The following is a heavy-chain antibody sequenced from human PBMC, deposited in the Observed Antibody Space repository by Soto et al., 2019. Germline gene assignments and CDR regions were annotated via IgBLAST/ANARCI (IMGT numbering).Heavy chain of an antibody. D-gene: IGHD3-3*01. CDR2: ISAYNGNT. CDR1: GYTFTSYG. J-gene: IGHJ4*02. CDR3: ARGLSYDFWSGYATRYYFDY. V-gene: IGHV1-18*01. Sequence: QVQLVQSGAEVKKPGASVKVSCKASGYTFTSYGISWVRQAPGQGLEWMGWISAYNGNTNCAQKLQGRVTMTTDTSTSTANMELRSLRSDDTAVYYCARGLSYDFWSGYATRYYFDYWGQGTLVTVSS.